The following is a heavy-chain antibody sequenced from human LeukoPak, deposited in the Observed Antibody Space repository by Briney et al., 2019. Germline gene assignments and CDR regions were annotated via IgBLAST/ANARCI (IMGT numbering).Heavy chain of an antibody. Sequence: ASVKVSCKASGYTFTSYGISWVRQAPGQGLEWMGWVSAYSGNTNYAQKFQGRVTMTTDTSTSTAYMELSSLRSEDTAVYYCARTSITIFGVVTKFDYWGQGTLVTVSS. V-gene: IGHV1-18*01. CDR3: ARTSITIFGVVTKFDY. CDR2: VSAYSGNT. CDR1: GYTFTSYG. J-gene: IGHJ4*02. D-gene: IGHD3-3*01.